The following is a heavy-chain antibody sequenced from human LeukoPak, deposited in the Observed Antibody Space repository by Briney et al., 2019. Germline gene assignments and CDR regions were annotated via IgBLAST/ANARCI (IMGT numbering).Heavy chain of an antibody. CDR2: TRKKTNSYTT. CDR1: GFTFSDHY. Sequence: GGSLRLSCAASGFTFSDHYMDWVRQAPGKGLEWVGRTRKKTNSYTTEYAASVKGRFTISRDDSRNSLYLQMDSLKAEDTAAYFCTRVVLVGTTYSYFDYWGQGTLVTVSS. V-gene: IGHV3-72*01. CDR3: TRVVLVGTTYSYFDY. J-gene: IGHJ4*02. D-gene: IGHD1-26*01.